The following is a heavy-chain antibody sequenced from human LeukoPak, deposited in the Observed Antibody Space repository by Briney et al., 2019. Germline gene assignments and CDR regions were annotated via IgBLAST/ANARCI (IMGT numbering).Heavy chain of an antibody. J-gene: IGHJ5*02. Sequence: GGSLRLSCAASGFTFSSYAMSWVRQAPGKGLEWVSAISGSGGSTYYADSVKGRFTISRDNSKNTLYLQMNSLRAEDTAVYYCAKWGYHDYSLYNWSDPWGQGTLVTVSS. D-gene: IGHD4-11*01. CDR2: ISGSGGST. CDR3: AKWGYHDYSLYNWSDP. V-gene: IGHV3-23*01. CDR1: GFTFSSYA.